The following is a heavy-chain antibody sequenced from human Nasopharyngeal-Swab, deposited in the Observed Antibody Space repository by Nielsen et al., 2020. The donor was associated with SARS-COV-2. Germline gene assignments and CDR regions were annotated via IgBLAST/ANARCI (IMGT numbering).Heavy chain of an antibody. CDR2: IKSKTDGGTT. D-gene: IGHD2-21*02. V-gene: IGHV3-15*01. J-gene: IGHJ6*02. Sequence: WIRQPPGKGLEWVGRIKSKTDGGTTDYAAPVKGGFTISRDDSKNTLYLQMNSLKTEDTAVYYCTTDLAYCGGDCYSPYYYGMDVWGQGTTVTVSS. CDR3: TTDLAYCGGDCYSPYYYGMDV.